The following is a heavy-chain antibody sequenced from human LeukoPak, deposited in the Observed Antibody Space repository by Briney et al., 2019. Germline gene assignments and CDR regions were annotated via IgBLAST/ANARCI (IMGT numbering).Heavy chain of an antibody. CDR3: ARDQGQGYFDY. V-gene: IGHV4-30-4*08. CDR1: GGSISSSSYY. J-gene: IGHJ4*02. CDR2: IYYSGST. Sequence: SETLSLTCTVSGGSISSSSYYWGWIRQPPGKGLEWIGYIYYSGSTYYNPSLKSRVTISVDTSKNQFSLKLSSVTAADTAVYYCARDQGQGYFDYRGQGTLVTVSS.